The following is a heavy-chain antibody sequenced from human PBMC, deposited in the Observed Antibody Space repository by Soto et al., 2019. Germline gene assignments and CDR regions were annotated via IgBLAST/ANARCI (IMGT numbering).Heavy chain of an antibody. D-gene: IGHD4-17*01. CDR1: GGSFSGYY. V-gene: IGHV4-34*01. CDR2: INHSGST. J-gene: IGHJ5*02. CDR3: ARSSTTVSTSGWFDP. Sequence: QVQLQQWGAGLLKPSETLSLTCAVYGGSFSGYYWSWIRQPPGKGLEWIGEINHSGSTNYNPSLKSRVTISVDTSKNQFSLKLSSVTAADTAVYYCARSSTTVSTSGWFDPWGQGILVTVSS.